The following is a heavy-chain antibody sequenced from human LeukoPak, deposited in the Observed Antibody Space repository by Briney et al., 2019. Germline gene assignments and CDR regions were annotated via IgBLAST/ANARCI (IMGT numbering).Heavy chain of an antibody. V-gene: IGHV3-74*01. CDR2: INSDGSST. J-gene: IGHJ6*04. CDR3: ARGDDILTAYYYYYGMDV. CDR1: GFTFSSYW. Sequence: GGSLRPSCAASGFTFSSYWMHWVRQAPGKELLWVSRINSDGSSTSYADSVKGRFTISRDNAKNTLYLQMNSLRAEDTAVYYCARGDDILTAYYYYYGMDVWGKGTTVTVSS. D-gene: IGHD3-9*01.